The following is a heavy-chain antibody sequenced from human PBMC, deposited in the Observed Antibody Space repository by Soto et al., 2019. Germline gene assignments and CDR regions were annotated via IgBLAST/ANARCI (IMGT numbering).Heavy chain of an antibody. V-gene: IGHV3-11*01. J-gene: IGHJ4*02. D-gene: IGHD3-10*01. CDR1: GFRFSDHY. Sequence: GGSLRLSCAASGFRFSDHYMTWIRQAPGKGLEWVSKISGDGTTIYYADSVKGRFTVSRDNAKNSVYLQMNSLRAEDTAVYYCASDPYYYASGFWGQGTLVTVSS. CDR3: ASDPYYYASGF. CDR2: ISGDGTTI.